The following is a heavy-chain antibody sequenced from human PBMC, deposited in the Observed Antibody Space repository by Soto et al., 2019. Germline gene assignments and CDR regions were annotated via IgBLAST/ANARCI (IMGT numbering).Heavy chain of an antibody. D-gene: IGHD3-22*01. V-gene: IGHV4-39*01. CDR1: GGSISSSSYY. Sequence: QLQLQESGPGLVKPSETLSLTCTVSGGSISSSSYYWGWIRQPPGKGLEWIGSIYYSGSTYYNPSLKSRVTISVDTSKNQFSLKLSSVTAADTAVYYCARRRMITGYFDYWGQGTLVTVSS. J-gene: IGHJ4*02. CDR3: ARRRMITGYFDY. CDR2: IYYSGST.